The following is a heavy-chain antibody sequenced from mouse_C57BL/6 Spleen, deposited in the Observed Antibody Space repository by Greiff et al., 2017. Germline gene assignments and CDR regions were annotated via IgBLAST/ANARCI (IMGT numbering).Heavy chain of an antibody. CDR3: ARSPTALDY. J-gene: IGHJ2*01. V-gene: IGHV1-61*01. D-gene: IGHD1-2*01. CDR2: IYPSDSET. Sequence: QVQLRQPGAELVRPGSSVKLSCKASGYTFTSYWMDWVKQRPGQGLEWIGNIYPSDSETHYNQKFKDKATLTVDKSSSTAYMQLSSLTSEDSAVYYCARSPTALDYWGQGTTLTVSS. CDR1: GYTFTSYW.